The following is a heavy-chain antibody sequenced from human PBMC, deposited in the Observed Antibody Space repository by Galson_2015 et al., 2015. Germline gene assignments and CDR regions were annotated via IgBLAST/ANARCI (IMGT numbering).Heavy chain of an antibody. CDR3: ARERKLNYYDSSGYYDE. Sequence: SVKVSCKASGGTFSSYAISWVRQAPGQGLEWMGGIIPIFGTENYAQKFQGRVTITADESTSTAYMELSSLRSEDTAVYYCARERKLNYYDSSGYYDEWGQGTLVTVSS. J-gene: IGHJ4*02. V-gene: IGHV1-69*13. CDR2: IIPIFGTE. D-gene: IGHD3-22*01. CDR1: GGTFSSYA.